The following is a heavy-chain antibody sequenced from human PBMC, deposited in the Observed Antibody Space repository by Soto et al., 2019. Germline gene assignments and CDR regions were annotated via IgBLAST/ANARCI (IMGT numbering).Heavy chain of an antibody. Sequence: QVQLVESGGGVVQPGRSLRLSCAASGFTFSSYAMHWVRQAPGKGLEWVPVISYDGSNKYYADSVKGRFTISRDNSKNTLYLQRNSLRAEDTAVYYCARLRADYYDSSGPFAYWGQGTLVTVSS. D-gene: IGHD3-22*01. J-gene: IGHJ4*02. CDR1: GFTFSSYA. CDR2: ISYDGSNK. V-gene: IGHV3-30-3*01. CDR3: ARLRADYYDSSGPFAY.